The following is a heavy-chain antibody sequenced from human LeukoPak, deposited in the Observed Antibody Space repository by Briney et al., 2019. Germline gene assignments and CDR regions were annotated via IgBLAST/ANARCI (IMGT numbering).Heavy chain of an antibody. D-gene: IGHD3-3*01. CDR2: ISDSGST. CDR1: GGSIRSLY. CDR3: ARYDFWSGSSSVGAMDV. V-gene: IGHV4-59*11. Sequence: SETLSLTCSVSGGSIRSLYWSWIRQPPGKGLEWIGYISDSGSTNYNPSLKSRVTVSVDTSKNQFSLKVSSVTAADTAVYYCARYDFWSGSSSVGAMDVWGQGTTVTVSS. J-gene: IGHJ6*02.